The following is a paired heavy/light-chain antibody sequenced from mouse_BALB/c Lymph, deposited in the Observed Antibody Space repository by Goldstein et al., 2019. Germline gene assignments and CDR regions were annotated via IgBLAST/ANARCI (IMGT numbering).Light chain of an antibody. CDR2: YAS. Sequence: DIVLTQSPATLSVTPGDSVSLSCRASQSISNNLHWYQQKSHESPRLLIKYASQSISGIPSRFSGSGSGTDFTLSINSVETEDFGMYFCQQSNSWPHTFGGGTKLEIK. CDR3: QQSNSWPHT. J-gene: IGKJ2*01. V-gene: IGKV5-43*01. CDR1: QSISNN.
Heavy chain of an antibody. D-gene: IGHD2-3*01. J-gene: IGHJ2*01. CDR3: ARGDGYYGDYFDY. Sequence: EVQLQQSGPELVKPGASVKISCKASGYSFTGYFMNWVMQSHGKSLEWIGRINPYNGDTFYNQKFKGKATLTVDKSSSTAHMELRSLASEDSAVYYCARGDGYYGDYFDYWGQGTTLTVSS. V-gene: IGHV1-20*02. CDR2: INPYNGDT. CDR1: GYSFTGYF.